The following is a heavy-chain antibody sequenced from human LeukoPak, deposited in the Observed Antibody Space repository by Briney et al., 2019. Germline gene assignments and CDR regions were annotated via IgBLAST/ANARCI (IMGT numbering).Heavy chain of an antibody. J-gene: IGHJ4*02. CDR1: GYTFTGYY. CDR3: AIEHFAGSLLDY. V-gene: IGHV1-2*02. CDR2: INPNSGGT. Sequence: GASVKVSCKASGYTFTGYYMHWVRQAPGQGLEWMGWINPNSGGTNYAQKFQGRVTMTRDTSISTACMELSRLRSDDTAVYYCAIEHFAGSLLDYWGQGTLVTVSS. D-gene: IGHD1/OR15-1a*01.